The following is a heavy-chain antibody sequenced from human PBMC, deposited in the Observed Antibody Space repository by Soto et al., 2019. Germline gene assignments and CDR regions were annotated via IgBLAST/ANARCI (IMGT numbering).Heavy chain of an antibody. CDR2: MNPYSGNT. D-gene: IGHD2-21*01. J-gene: IGHJ2*01. CDR3: ARGASYSYAERGDHRNFYFDL. CDR1: GYTFSNND. Sequence: QAQLVQSGAEMKKPGASVRVSCQASGYTFSNNDINWMRQASGGGLEWMGWMNPYSGNTGYEYKFQGRVTMTRDTSTNTAYMELSGFRSDYTAVYFCARGASYSYAERGDHRNFYFDLWGRGTLVAVSP. V-gene: IGHV1-8*01.